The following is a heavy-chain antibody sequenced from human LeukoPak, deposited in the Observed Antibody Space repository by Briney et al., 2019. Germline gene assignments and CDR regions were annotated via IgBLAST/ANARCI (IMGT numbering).Heavy chain of an antibody. CDR3: AELGITMIGGV. V-gene: IGHV3-7*01. D-gene: IGHD3-10*02. CDR1: GFTFSSYW. CDR2: IKQDGSEK. Sequence: GGSLRLSCAASGFTFSSYWMSWVRQVPGKGLEWVANIKQDGSEKYYVDSVKGRFTISRDNAKNSLYLQMNSLRAEDTAVYYCAELGITMIGGVWGKGTTVTISS. J-gene: IGHJ6*04.